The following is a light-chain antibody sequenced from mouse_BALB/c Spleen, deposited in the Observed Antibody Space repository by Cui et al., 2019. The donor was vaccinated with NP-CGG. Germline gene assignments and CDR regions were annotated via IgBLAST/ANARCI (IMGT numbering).Light chain of an antibody. V-gene: IGLV1*01. J-gene: IGLJ1*01. Sequence: QAVVTQEPALTTSPGETVTLTCRSSTGAVTTSNYANWVQEKPDHLFTGLIGGTNNRVPGVPARFSGSLMGDKAALTITGAQTEDEAIYFCALWYSNHWVFGGGTKLTVL. CDR3: ALWYSNHWV. CDR2: GTN. CDR1: TGAVTTSNY.